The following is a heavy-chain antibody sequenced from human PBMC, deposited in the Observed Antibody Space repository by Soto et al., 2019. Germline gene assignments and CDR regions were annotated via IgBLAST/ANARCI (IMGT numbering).Heavy chain of an antibody. Sequence: PFVTQSRTRTVARGYIVVYFGLLVRPPPGKGLEWIGSVYYTGTTDYNPSLKSRVTISVDTSKTQFSLHLRSVTAADTAVYYCARDLAAVPRAFDYWGRGTLVTFSS. V-gene: IGHV4-59*01. J-gene: IGHJ4*02. D-gene: IGHD6-13*01. CDR2: VYYTGTT. CDR3: ARDLAAVPRAFDY. CDR1: RGYIVVYF.